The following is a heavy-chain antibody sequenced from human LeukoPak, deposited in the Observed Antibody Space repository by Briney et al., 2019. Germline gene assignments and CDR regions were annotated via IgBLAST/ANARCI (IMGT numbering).Heavy chain of an antibody. J-gene: IGHJ4*02. CDR1: GYTFTGYY. CDR3: ATEVTAIQVSSGWYYFDY. D-gene: IGHD6-19*01. V-gene: IGHV1-46*01. CDR2: INPSGGST. Sequence: ASVKVSCKASGYTFTGYYMHWVRQAPGQGLEWMGIINPSGGSTSYAQKFQGRVTMTRDMSTSTVYMELSSLRSEDTAVYYCATEVTAIQVSSGWYYFDYWGQGTLVTVSS.